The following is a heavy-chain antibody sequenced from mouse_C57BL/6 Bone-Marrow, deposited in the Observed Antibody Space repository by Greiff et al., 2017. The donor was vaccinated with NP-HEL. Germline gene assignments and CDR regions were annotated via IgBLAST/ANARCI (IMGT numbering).Heavy chain of an antibody. Sequence: VHVKQSGPELVKPGASVKISCKASGYSFTDYNMNWVKQSNGKSLEWIGVINPNYGTTSYNQKFKGKATLTVDQSSSTAYMQLNSLTSEDSAVYYCASYYYGSRGFAYWGQGTLVTVSA. CDR1: GYSFTDYN. V-gene: IGHV1-39*01. CDR3: ASYYYGSRGFAY. J-gene: IGHJ3*01. D-gene: IGHD1-1*01. CDR2: INPNYGTT.